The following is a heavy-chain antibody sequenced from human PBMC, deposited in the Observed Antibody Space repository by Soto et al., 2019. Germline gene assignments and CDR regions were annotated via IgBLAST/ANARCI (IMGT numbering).Heavy chain of an antibody. CDR1: GFSLSTSGVG. CDR3: AHISDYGDYDPHYYFDY. J-gene: IGHJ4*02. D-gene: IGHD4-17*01. CDR2: IYWDDGK. V-gene: IGHV2-5*02. Sequence: SGPTLVNPTQTLTLTCTFSGFSLSTSGVGVGWIRQPPGKALEWLALIYWDDGKRYSPSLKSRLTITKDTSKNQVVLTMTNMDPVDTATYYCAHISDYGDYDPHYYFDYWGQGTLVTVSS.